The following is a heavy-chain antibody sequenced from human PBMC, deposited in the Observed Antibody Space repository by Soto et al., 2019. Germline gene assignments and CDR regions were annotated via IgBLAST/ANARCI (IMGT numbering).Heavy chain of an antibody. CDR2: IYYSGST. V-gene: IGHV4-59*01. J-gene: IGHJ4*02. CDR3: ARDAATGTNSFDY. Sequence: QVQLQESGPGLVKPSETLSLTCTVSGGSISSYHWSWIRQPPGKGLEWIGYIYYSGSTNYNPSLKSQVTISVDTSKNQVSLKLSSVTAADTAVYYCARDAATGTNSFDYWGQGTPVTVSS. D-gene: IGHD6-13*01. CDR1: GGSISSYH.